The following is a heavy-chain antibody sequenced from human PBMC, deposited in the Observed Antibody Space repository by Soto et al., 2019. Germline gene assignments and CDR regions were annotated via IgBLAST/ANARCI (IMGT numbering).Heavy chain of an antibody. J-gene: IGHJ4*02. Sequence: QLQLQESGSGLVKPSQTLSLTCTVSGGSIRSGGYSWSWIRQPPGKGLEWLGSIYHSGSPYYNPSLMSRVTISVDRAKHQFSLKLSSVTAADTAVYDCDRTRQHECYFDYWGQRTLVTVSS. CDR3: DRTRQHECYFDY. D-gene: IGHD3-3*01. CDR2: IYHSGSP. V-gene: IGHV4-30-2*01. CDR1: GGSIRSGGYS.